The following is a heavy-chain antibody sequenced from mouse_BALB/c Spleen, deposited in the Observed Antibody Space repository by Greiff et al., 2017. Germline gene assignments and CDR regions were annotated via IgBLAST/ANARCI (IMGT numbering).Heavy chain of an antibody. CDR1: GFDFSRYW. CDR3: ARPDYYGSSYEGFAY. J-gene: IGHJ3*01. Sequence: EVKLQESGGGLVQPGGSLKLSCAASGFDFSRYWMSWVRQAPGKGLEWIGEINPDSSTINYTPSLKDKFIISRDNAKNTLYLQMSKVRSEDTALYYCARPDYYGSSYEGFAYWGQGTLVTVSA. V-gene: IGHV4-1*02. CDR2: INPDSSTI. D-gene: IGHD1-1*01.